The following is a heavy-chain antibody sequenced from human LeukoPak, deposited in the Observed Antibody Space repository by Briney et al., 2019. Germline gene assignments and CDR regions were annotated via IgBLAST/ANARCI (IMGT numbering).Heavy chain of an antibody. CDR3: ARDPGYCSSTSCSIRHY. J-gene: IGHJ4*02. CDR1: GFTFSSYA. Sequence: PGGSLRLSCAASGFTFSSYAMHWVRQAPGKGLEWVAVISYDGSNKYYADSVKGRFTISRDNSKNTLYLQMNSLRAEDTAVYYCARDPGYCSSTSCSIRHYWGQGTLVTVSS. V-gene: IGHV3-30-3*01. D-gene: IGHD2-2*01. CDR2: ISYDGSNK.